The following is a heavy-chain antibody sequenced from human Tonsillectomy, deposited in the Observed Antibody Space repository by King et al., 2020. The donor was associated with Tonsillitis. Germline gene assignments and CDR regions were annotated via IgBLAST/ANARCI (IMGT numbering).Heavy chain of an antibody. CDR1: GFPFSSYA. V-gene: IGHV3-23*04. CDR3: AKDLIYYRGHCQH. D-gene: IGHD1-14*01. Sequence: DVQLVESGGGLVQPGGSLRLSCAASGFPFSSYAMNWVRQAPGKGLEWVSGISGSGDSTYYADSVKGRITVSRDNPKNTLYLQIHSLRAEDTAIYYCAKDLIYYRGHCQHWGQGTLVTVS. CDR2: ISGSGDST. J-gene: IGHJ1*01.